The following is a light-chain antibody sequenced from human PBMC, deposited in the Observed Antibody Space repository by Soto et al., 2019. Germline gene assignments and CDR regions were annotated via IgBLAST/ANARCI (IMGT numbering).Light chain of an antibody. CDR2: GNS. CDR1: SSNIGAHYA. Sequence: QSVLTQPPSVSGAPGQRVTISCTGSSSNIGAHYAVHWYQQLPGTAPKLLIYGNSNRPSGVPDRFSGSKSGTSASLAITGLRADDEADYYCQSYDSSLSSWVFGGGTKLTVL. V-gene: IGLV1-40*01. CDR3: QSYDSSLSSWV. J-gene: IGLJ3*02.